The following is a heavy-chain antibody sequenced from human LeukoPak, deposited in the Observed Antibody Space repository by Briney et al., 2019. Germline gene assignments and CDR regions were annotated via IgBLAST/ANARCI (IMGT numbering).Heavy chain of an antibody. D-gene: IGHD3-22*01. Sequence: PSQTLSLTCTVSGGSTSSDDYYWSWIRQHPGKGLEWIGHIYYSGTTYYNPSLKSRLTISLDTSKNQFSLKLSSVTAADTAVYYCASLYYYDSGGYLKNWFDPWGQGTLVTVSS. V-gene: IGHV4-31*03. J-gene: IGHJ5*02. CDR1: GGSTSSDDYY. CDR2: IYYSGTT. CDR3: ASLYYYDSGGYLKNWFDP.